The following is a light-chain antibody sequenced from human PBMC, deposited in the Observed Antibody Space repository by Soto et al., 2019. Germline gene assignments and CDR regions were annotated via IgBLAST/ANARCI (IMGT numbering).Light chain of an antibody. CDR1: QSISSY. V-gene: IGKV1-39*01. CDR3: QQSYSTPET. Sequence: DIQMTQSPSSLSASVGDRVTITCRASQSISSYLNWYQQKPGKAPKLLIYAASSLQSGVPSRFSGSGSGTDFTLTISSLQPEDFATYYGQQSYSTPETFGGGTKVDIK. J-gene: IGKJ4*01. CDR2: AAS.